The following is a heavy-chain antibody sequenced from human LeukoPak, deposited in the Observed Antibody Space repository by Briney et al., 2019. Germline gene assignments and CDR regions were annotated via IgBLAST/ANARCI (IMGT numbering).Heavy chain of an antibody. J-gene: IGHJ4*02. D-gene: IGHD4-17*01. V-gene: IGHV3-74*01. CDR2: INSDGGSR. CDR3: VRDGDSFDFDY. Sequence: GGSLRLSCADSGFTFSNYWMHWVRQAPGKGLVWVSRINSDGGSRNYADFVKGRFTISRDNAKNTLFLQMNSLRAEDTGVYYCVRDGDSFDFDYWGQGTLVTVSS. CDR1: GFTFSNYW.